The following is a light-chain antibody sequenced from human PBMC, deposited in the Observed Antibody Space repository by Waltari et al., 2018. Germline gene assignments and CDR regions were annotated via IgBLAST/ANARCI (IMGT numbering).Light chain of an antibody. Sequence: QSVLTQPPSVSGAPGQRVTISCTGRSSNIGAGYDVHWYQQLPGKVPKLPIYGNSNRPSGVPDRISGSKSGTSASLAITGLQAEDEADYYCQSYDSSLGGSVFGGGTKLTVL. CDR1: SSNIGAGYD. V-gene: IGLV1-40*01. CDR3: QSYDSSLGGSV. J-gene: IGLJ2*01. CDR2: GNS.